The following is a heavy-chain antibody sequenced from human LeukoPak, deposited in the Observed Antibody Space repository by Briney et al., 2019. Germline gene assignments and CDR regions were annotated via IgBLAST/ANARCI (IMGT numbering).Heavy chain of an antibody. J-gene: IGHJ4*02. CDR1: GGSISSGGYY. V-gene: IGHV4-31*03. CDR3: ATAFWSGSPYYFDY. D-gene: IGHD3-3*01. CDR2: IYYSGST. Sequence: PSETLSLTCTVSGGSISSGGYYWSWIRQHPGKGLEWIGYIYYSGSTYYNPSLKSRVTISVDTSKNQFSLKLSSVTAADTAVYYCATAFWSGSPYYFDYWGQGTLVTVSS.